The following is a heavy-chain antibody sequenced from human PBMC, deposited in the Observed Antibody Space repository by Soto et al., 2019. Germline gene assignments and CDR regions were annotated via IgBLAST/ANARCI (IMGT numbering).Heavy chain of an antibody. V-gene: IGHV4-39*01. Sequence: PSETLSLTCTVFGGPIRSSSYYWGWIRQPPGKGLEWIGSIYYSGSTYYNPSLKSRVTISVDTSKNQFSLKLSSVTAADTAVYYCATHTPAISISDHWGQGTLVTVS. CDR1: GGPIRSSSYY. J-gene: IGHJ4*02. CDR2: IYYSGST. CDR3: ATHTPAISISDH. D-gene: IGHD2-15*01.